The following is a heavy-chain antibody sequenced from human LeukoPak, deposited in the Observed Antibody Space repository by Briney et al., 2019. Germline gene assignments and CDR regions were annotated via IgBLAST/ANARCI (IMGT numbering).Heavy chain of an antibody. CDR1: GFTFSSYE. Sequence: GGSLRLSCAASGFTFSSYEMNWVRQAPGKGLEWVSYISSSGSTIYYADSVKGRFTISRDNAKNSLYLQMNSLRAEDTAVYYCARSWYSGYDPWGQGTLATVSS. J-gene: IGHJ5*02. V-gene: IGHV3-48*03. CDR3: ARSWYSGYDP. D-gene: IGHD5-12*01. CDR2: ISSSGSTI.